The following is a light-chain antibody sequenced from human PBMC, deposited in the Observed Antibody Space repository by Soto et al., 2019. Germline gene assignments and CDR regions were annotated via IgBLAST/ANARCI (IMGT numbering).Light chain of an antibody. CDR1: QSVTSSY. CDR3: QQYGSSPPLT. Sequence: EIVLTQSPGTLSLSPGERATLSCRASQSVTSSYLVWYQQKPGQAPRLLIYGASNRATGIPDRFSGSGSGTDFTLTISRLEPEDFAVYYCQQYGSSPPLTFGGGTKGDIK. CDR2: GAS. V-gene: IGKV3-20*01. J-gene: IGKJ4*01.